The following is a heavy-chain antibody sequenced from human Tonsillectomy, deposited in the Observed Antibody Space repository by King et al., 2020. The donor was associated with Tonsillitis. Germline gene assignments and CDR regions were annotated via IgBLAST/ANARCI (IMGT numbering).Heavy chain of an antibody. V-gene: IGHV3-21*01. CDR2: ISSSSSDI. D-gene: IGHD1-26*01. CDR3: ARPGAVWELLPYRNFGMDV. CDR1: GFTFSSYS. Sequence: VQLVESGGGLVKPGGSLRLSCAASGFTFSSYSMNWVRQAPGKGLEWVSSISSSSSDIYYADSVKGRFTISRDNAKNSLYLQMNSLRAEDTAVYYCARPGAVWELLPYRNFGMDVWGQGTTVTVSS. J-gene: IGHJ6*02.